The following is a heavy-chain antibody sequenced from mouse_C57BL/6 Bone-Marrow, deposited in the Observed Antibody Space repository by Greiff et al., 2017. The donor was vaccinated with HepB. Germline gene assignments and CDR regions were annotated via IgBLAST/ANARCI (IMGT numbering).Heavy chain of an antibody. V-gene: IGHV5-9-1*02. CDR3: TRGGITFDY. J-gene: IGHJ2*01. Sequence: EVKLMESGEGLVKPGGSLKLSCAASGFTFSSYAMSWVRQTPEKRLEWVAYISSGGDYIYYADTVKGRFTISRDNARNTLYLQMSSLKSEDTAMYYCTRGGITFDYWGQGTTLTVSS. CDR2: ISSGGDYI. CDR1: GFTFSSYA. D-gene: IGHD1-1*01.